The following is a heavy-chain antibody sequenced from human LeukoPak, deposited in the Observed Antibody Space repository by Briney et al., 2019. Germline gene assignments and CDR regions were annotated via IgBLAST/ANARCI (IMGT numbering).Heavy chain of an antibody. Sequence: SQTLSLTCTVSGASVSSDNYYWSWVRQPAGKGLEWIGRINIGGTANNNPSLESRITISIGTSKNRFSLRLSSVTAADTAVYYCAADPLWSSGAYWGRGTLVTVSS. CDR1: GASVSSDNYY. J-gene: IGHJ4*02. CDR2: INIGGTA. D-gene: IGHD2-21*01. V-gene: IGHV4-61*02. CDR3: AADPLWSSGAY.